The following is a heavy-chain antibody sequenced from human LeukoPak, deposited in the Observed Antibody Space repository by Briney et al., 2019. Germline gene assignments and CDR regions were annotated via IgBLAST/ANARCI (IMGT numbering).Heavy chain of an antibody. J-gene: IGHJ4*02. Sequence: GGSLRLSCAASGFTFDDYAMHWVRQAPGKGLEWVSGISWNSGSIGYADSVKGRFTIPRDNAKNSLYLQMNSLRAEDTAVYYCASTGIAVAGIGSYYFDYWGQGTLVTVSS. V-gene: IGHV3-9*01. CDR2: ISWNSGSI. CDR3: ASTGIAVAGIGSYYFDY. D-gene: IGHD6-19*01. CDR1: GFTFDDYA.